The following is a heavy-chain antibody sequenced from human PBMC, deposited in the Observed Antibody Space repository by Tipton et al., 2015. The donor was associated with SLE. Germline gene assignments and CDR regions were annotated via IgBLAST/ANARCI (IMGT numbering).Heavy chain of an antibody. J-gene: IGHJ4*02. Sequence: TLSLTCTVSAGSVSSFYWSWIRQPPGKELEWIGYIFYSGNTKENPSLQSRVTMSVDTSKNQFSLKLSSVTAADTAVYYCARGILEPFDYWGQGTLVTVSS. CDR2: IFYSGNT. CDR3: ARGILEPFDY. CDR1: AGSVSSFY. D-gene: IGHD3-3*01. V-gene: IGHV4-59*02.